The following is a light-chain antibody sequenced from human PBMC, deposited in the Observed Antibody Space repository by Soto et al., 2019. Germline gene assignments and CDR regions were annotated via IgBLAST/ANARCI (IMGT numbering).Light chain of an antibody. J-gene: IGLJ3*02. CDR2: EVS. Sequence: QSALTQPASVSGSPGQSITISCTGTSSDVGAYNYVSWYQQHPGKAPKLMIYEVSNRPSGVSNRFSGSKSGNTASLTISGLQAEDEADYYCAAWDDTLSGQVFGGGTKLTVL. V-gene: IGLV2-14*01. CDR1: SSDVGAYNY. CDR3: AAWDDTLSGQV.